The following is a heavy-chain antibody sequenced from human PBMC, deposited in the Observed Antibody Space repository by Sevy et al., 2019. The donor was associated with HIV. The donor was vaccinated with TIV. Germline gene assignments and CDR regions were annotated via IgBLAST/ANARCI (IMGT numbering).Heavy chain of an antibody. CDR3: AKDLGYDILTGSPGPFDY. V-gene: IGHV3-23*01. Sequence: GGSLRLSCAASGFTFSSYAMSWVRQAPGKGLEWVSAISGSGGSTYYADSVKGRFTISRDNSKNTLYLQKNSLRAEDTAVYYCAKDLGYDILTGSPGPFDYWGQGTLVTVSS. J-gene: IGHJ4*02. D-gene: IGHD3-9*01. CDR1: GFTFSSYA. CDR2: ISGSGGST.